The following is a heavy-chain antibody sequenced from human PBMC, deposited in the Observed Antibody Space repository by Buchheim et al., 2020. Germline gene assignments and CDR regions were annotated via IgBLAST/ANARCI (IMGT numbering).Heavy chain of an antibody. CDR1: GYTFTSYD. V-gene: IGHV1-8*01. CDR3: ARDGARLYYDFWSGYSPYYGMDV. Sequence: QVQLVQSGAEVKKPGASVKVSCKASGYTFTSYDINWVRQATGQGLEWMGWMNPNSGNTGYAQKFQGRVTMTRNTSISTAYMELSSLRSEDTAVYYCARDGARLYYDFWSGYSPYYGMDVWGQGTT. J-gene: IGHJ6*02. D-gene: IGHD3-3*01. CDR2: MNPNSGNT.